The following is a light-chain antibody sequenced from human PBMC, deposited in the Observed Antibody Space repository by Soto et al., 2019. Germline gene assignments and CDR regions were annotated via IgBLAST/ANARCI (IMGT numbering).Light chain of an antibody. CDR2: EVS. J-gene: IGLJ2*01. Sequence: QSALTQPPSASGSPGQSVTISCTGTSSDVGDYNYVSWYQLHPGKAPKLMIYEVSKRPSGVPDRFSGSKSANTASLTVSGLQAEDEADYYCSSYAGSNNLLFGGGTKLTVL. CDR3: SSYAGSNNLL. V-gene: IGLV2-8*01. CDR1: SSDVGDYNY.